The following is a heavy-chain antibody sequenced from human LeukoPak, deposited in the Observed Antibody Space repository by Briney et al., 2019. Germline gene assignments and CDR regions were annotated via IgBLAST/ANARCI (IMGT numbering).Heavy chain of an antibody. D-gene: IGHD6-19*01. CDR3: ARASAGYSSGWYKNYYYYGMDV. J-gene: IGHJ6*02. CDR2: IGTAGDT. CDR1: GFTFSSYD. V-gene: IGHV3-13*01. Sequence: GGSLRLSCAASGFTFSSYDMHWVRQPTGKGLEWVSAIGTAGDTYYPGSVKGRFTISRENAKNSLYLQMTSLRAGDTAVYYCARASAGYSSGWYKNYYYYGMDVWGQGTTVTVSS.